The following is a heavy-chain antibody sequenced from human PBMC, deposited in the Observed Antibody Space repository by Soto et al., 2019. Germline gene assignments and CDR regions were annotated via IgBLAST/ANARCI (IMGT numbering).Heavy chain of an antibody. CDR2: ILHDGNNE. CDR1: GFTFRNYI. Sequence: QVQLVESGGGVVQPGRSLRLSCEASGFTFRNYIMHWVRQAPGKGLELVGMILHDGNNEYADSVRGRFTISRDDSKSTLYLQMNSLRTEDSAIYYCARDEEDGGYCDLGYGGEGTLVTFPS. CDR3: ARDEEDGGYCDLGY. D-gene: IGHD3-10*01. J-gene: IGHJ4*02. V-gene: IGHV3-30-3*01.